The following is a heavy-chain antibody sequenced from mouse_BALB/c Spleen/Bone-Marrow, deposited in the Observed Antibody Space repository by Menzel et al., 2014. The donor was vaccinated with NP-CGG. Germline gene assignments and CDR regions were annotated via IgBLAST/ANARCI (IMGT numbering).Heavy chain of an antibody. V-gene: IGHV1S81*02. D-gene: IGHD1-1*01. J-gene: IGHJ1*01. CDR2: INPSNGGT. CDR1: GYTFTSYY. Sequence: QVQLKQSGAELVKPGASVKLSCKASGYTFTSYYMYWVKQRPGQGLEWTGGINPSNGGTNFNEKFKSKATLTVDKSSSTAYMQLSSLTSEDSAVYYCTRDHYYYGSSYWYFDVWGAGTTVTVSS. CDR3: TRDHYYYGSSYWYFDV.